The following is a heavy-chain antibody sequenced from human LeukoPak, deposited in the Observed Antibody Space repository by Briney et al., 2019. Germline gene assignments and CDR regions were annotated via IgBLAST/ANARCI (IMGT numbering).Heavy chain of an antibody. D-gene: IGHD1-26*01. J-gene: IGHJ4*02. V-gene: IGHV4-34*01. Sequence: SETLSLTCAVYGGSFSGYYWSWIRQPPGKGLEWIGEINHSGSTNYNPSLKSRVTISVDTSKNQFSLKLSSVTAADTAAYYCARVYGSYSYYFDYWGQGTLVTVSS. CDR1: GGSFSGYY. CDR2: INHSGST. CDR3: ARVYGSYSYYFDY.